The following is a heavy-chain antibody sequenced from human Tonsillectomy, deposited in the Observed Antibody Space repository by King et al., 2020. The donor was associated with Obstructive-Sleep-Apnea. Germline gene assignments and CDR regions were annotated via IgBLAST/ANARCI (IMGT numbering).Heavy chain of an antibody. CDR3: ARGNYDILTGYPENWFDP. V-gene: IGHV4-4*07. J-gene: IGHJ5*02. CDR1: GVSISRYY. D-gene: IGHD3-9*01. Sequence: VQLQESGPGLVKPSETLTLTCTVSGVSISRYYWIWIRQSAGKGLEWIGRIDTSGSSNYNPSLKSRVTMSGDTSKNQISLRLSSVLAADTAVYYCARGNYDILTGYPENWFDPWGQGTLVTVSS. CDR2: IDTSGSS.